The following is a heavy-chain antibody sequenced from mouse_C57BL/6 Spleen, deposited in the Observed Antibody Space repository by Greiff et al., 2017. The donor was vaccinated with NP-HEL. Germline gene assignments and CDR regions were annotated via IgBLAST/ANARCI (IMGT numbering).Heavy chain of an antibody. CDR1: GYTFTSYW. Sequence: QVQLKQPGAELVMPGASVKLSCKASGYTFTSYWMHWVKQRPGQGLEWIGEIDPSDSYTNYNQKFKGKSTLTVDKSSSTAYMQLSSLTSEDSAVYYCARYPITTVVATSPWYFDVWGTGTTVTVSS. CDR3: ARYPITTVVATSPWYFDV. J-gene: IGHJ1*03. D-gene: IGHD1-1*01. CDR2: IDPSDSYT. V-gene: IGHV1-69*01.